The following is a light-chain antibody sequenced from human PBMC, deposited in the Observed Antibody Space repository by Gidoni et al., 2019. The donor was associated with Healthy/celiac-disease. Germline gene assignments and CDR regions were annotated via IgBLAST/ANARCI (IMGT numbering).Light chain of an antibody. V-gene: IGKV3-11*01. CDR2: DAS. CDR1: QSVSSY. J-gene: IGKJ4*01. Sequence: EIVLTQSPATLSLSPGERATLSCRASQSVSSYLAWYQQKPGQAPRFLIYDASNRATGIPARFSGSGSGTDFTLTISSLEPEDFAVYYCQQRSNWPLTFCGGTKVEIK. CDR3: QQRSNWPLT.